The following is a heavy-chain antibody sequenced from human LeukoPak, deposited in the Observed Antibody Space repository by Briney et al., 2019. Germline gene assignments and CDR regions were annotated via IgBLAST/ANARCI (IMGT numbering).Heavy chain of an antibody. CDR2: FYYNGNT. D-gene: IGHD4-23*01. J-gene: IGHJ4*02. V-gene: IGHV4-61*01. Sequence: SETLSLTCTVSGGSVSSDIYYWTWIRQPPGKGLEWIGYFYYNGNTNYNPSLKSRVTISVDTSKNQFSLKLSSVTAADTAVYYCASSYGGYYFDYWGQGTLVTVSS. CDR3: ASSYGGYYFDY. CDR1: GGSVSSDIYY.